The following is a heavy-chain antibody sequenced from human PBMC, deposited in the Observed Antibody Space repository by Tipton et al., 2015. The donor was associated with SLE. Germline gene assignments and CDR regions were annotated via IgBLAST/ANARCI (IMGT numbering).Heavy chain of an antibody. CDR2: ISASVGTT. CDR1: GFTFSDHY. CDR3: AKRDSDVAYSGSYYGAPDAFDI. Sequence: SLRLSCAASGFTFSDHYMDWVRQAPGKGLEWVSGISASVGTTYYAESVKGRSSISRDNSKSTLYLQMNSLRAEDTAVYYCAKRDSDVAYSGSYYGAPDAFDIWGQGTMVTVSS. V-gene: IGHV3-23*01. J-gene: IGHJ3*02. D-gene: IGHD1-26*01.